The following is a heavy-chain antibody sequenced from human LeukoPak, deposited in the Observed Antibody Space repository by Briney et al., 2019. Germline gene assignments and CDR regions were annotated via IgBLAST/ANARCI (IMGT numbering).Heavy chain of an antibody. J-gene: IGHJ4*02. CDR1: GGTFISYA. V-gene: IGHV1-69*13. D-gene: IGHD6-19*01. CDR3: ATKFQRWLGFDY. CDR2: IIPIFGTA. Sequence: ASVKVSCKASGGTFISYAISWVRQAPGQGLEWMGGIIPIFGTANYAQKFQGRVTITADESTSTAYMELSSLRSEDTAVYYCATKFQRWLGFDYWGQGTLVTVSS.